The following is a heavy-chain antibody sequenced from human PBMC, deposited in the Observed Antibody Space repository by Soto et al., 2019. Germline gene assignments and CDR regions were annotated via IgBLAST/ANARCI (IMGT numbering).Heavy chain of an antibody. V-gene: IGHV1-3*01. CDR3: SSWYFGAFDY. J-gene: IGHJ4*02. CDR2: INAGNGNT. Sequence: QVQLVQSGAEVKKPGASVKVSCKASGNTFTSYSVYWVRQAPGQGLEWMGWINAGNGNTRYSQKYQDRVTITRDTSASTDYMELSSLRSEDTAVYYCSSWYFGAFDYWCQGTLVTVS. CDR1: GNTFTSYS. D-gene: IGHD6-13*01.